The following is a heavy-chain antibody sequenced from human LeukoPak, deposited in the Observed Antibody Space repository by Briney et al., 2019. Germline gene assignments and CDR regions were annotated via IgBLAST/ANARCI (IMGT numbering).Heavy chain of an antibody. D-gene: IGHD4-17*01. CDR3: ARTLTTATWDY. J-gene: IGHJ4*02. CDR1: GYTFTEYY. CDR2: ISPYSGAT. V-gene: IGHV1-2*02. Sequence: ASVKVSCKASGYTFTEYYLNWMRQAPGQGLEWMGLISPYSGATHYAQIFQGRVTMTRDTSISTAYMEVSSLRSDDSAVYFCARTLTTATWDYWGQGTLVTVSS.